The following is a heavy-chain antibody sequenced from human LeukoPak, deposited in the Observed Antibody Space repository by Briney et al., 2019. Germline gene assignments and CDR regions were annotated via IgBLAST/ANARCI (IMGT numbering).Heavy chain of an antibody. CDR1: GFTFSSYG. V-gene: IGHV3-30*03. CDR2: ISYDGSNK. CDR3: ARDRWFDP. J-gene: IGHJ5*02. Sequence: GGSLRLSCAASGFTFSSYGMHWVRQAPGKGLEWVAVISYDGSNKYYADSVKGRFTISRDNSKNTPYLQMNSLRAEDTAIYYCARDRWFDPWGQGTLVTVSS.